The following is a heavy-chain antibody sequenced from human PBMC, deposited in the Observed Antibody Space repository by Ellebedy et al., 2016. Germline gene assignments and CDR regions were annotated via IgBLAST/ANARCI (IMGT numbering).Heavy chain of an antibody. V-gene: IGHV7-4-1*02. CDR1: GYTFTTYA. Sequence: ASVKVSCKASGYTFTTYAIHWVRQAPGQGLEWMGWINTNTGNPTYAQGFTGRFVFSLDTSVSTASLQISSLRADDTAVYYCARDLEDQLVHYMDVWGKGTTVTVSS. CDR3: ARDLEDQLVHYMDV. D-gene: IGHD6-13*01. CDR2: INTNTGNP. J-gene: IGHJ6*03.